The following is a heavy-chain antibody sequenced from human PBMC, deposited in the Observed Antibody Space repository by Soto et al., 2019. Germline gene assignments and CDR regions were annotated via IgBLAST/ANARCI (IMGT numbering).Heavy chain of an antibody. CDR1: GYTFTNYD. D-gene: IGHD2-2*01. V-gene: IGHV1-8*01. J-gene: IGHJ4*02. CDR3: ARASGYCPGTSCSYYFDY. Sequence: ASVKVSCKASGYTFTNYDVNWVRPAAGQGLEWMGWMNPGTGNTGYAQNFQGRVTMTRNTSISTAYMELSSLTSEDTAVYYCARASGYCPGTSCSYYFDYWGKGTLVTVSS. CDR2: MNPGTGNT.